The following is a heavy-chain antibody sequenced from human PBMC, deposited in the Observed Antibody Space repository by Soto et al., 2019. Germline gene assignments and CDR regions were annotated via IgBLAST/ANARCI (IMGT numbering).Heavy chain of an antibody. CDR2: ISYDGSNK. CDR3: ARDYYRFNSGYGFSMDV. D-gene: IGHD5-12*01. J-gene: IGHJ6*02. CDR1: GFTFSSYA. V-gene: IGHV3-30-3*01. Sequence: GGSLRLSCAASGFTFSSYAMHWVRQAPGKGLEWVTVISYDGSNKYYADSVKGRFTISRDNSKNTLYLQMNSLRAEDTAEYYCARDYYRFNSGYGFSMDVWGQGTTVTVSS.